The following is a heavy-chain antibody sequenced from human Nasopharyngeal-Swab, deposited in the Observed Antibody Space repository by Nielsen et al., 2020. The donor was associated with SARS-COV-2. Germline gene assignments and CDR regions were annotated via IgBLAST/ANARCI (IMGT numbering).Heavy chain of an antibody. CDR2: ISGSGGST. V-gene: IGHV3-23*01. CDR1: GFTFSSYA. CDR3: AKDTEYQLPGDYFDY. J-gene: IGHJ4*02. D-gene: IGHD2-2*01. Sequence: GGSLRLSYAASGFTFSSYAMSWVRQAPGKGLEWVSAISGSGGSTYYADSVKGRFTISRDNSKNTLYLQMNSLRAEDTAVYYCAKDTEYQLPGDYFDYWGQGTLVTVSS.